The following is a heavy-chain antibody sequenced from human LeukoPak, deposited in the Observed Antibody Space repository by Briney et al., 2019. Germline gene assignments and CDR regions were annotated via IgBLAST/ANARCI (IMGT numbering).Heavy chain of an antibody. V-gene: IGHV3-23*01. D-gene: IGHD3-22*01. CDR3: AKEASTLDYYDTSGYYYFDY. Sequence: PGGSLRLSCAASGFTFSSYAMSWVRQAPGKGLEWVSAISGSGGSTYYADSVKGRFTIPRDNSKNTLYLQMNSLRAEDTAVYYCAKEASTLDYYDTSGYYYFDYWGQGTLVTVSS. CDR2: ISGSGGST. J-gene: IGHJ4*02. CDR1: GFTFSSYA.